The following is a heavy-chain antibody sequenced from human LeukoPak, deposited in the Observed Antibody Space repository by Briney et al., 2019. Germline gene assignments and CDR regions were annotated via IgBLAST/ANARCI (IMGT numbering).Heavy chain of an antibody. CDR1: GFTFSNAW. CDR3: ARLRGYSYGKLDY. V-gene: IGHV3-15*01. J-gene: IGHJ4*02. D-gene: IGHD5-18*01. CDR2: IKSKTDGGTT. Sequence: GGSHRLSCAASGFTFSNAWMSWVRQAPGKGLEWVGRIKSKTDGGTTDYAAPVKGRFTISRDDSKNTLYLQMNSLRAEDTAVYYCARLRGYSYGKLDYWGQGTLVTVSS.